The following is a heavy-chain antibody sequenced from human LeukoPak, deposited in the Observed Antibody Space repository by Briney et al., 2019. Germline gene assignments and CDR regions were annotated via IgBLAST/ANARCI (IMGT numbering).Heavy chain of an antibody. Sequence: GGSLRLSCVASGFSLSGYWMYWVRQAPGKGLMYISRNNGDGSTTNYADVVKGRFPMSRDNVKNTLYLQMNSLRVEDTAVYYCARDPRNVGLAPWGQGTLVTVSS. J-gene: IGHJ5*02. D-gene: IGHD2-15*01. CDR3: ARDPRNVGLAP. CDR2: NNGDGSTT. V-gene: IGHV3-74*01. CDR1: GFSLSGYW.